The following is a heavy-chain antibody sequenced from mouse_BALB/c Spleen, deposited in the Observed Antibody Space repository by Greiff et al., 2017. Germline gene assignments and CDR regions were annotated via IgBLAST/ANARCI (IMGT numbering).Heavy chain of an antibody. V-gene: IGHV3-8*02. J-gene: IGHJ4*01. CDR3: SRNYGNYFYAMDY. Sequence: EVQLVESGPSLVKPSQTLSLTCSVTGYSITSGYWNWVRKFPGNKLEYMGYISYSGSTYYNPSLKSRISITRDTSKNQYYLQLNSVSTEDTDTYYCSRNYGNYFYAMDYWGQGTSVTVSS. D-gene: IGHD2-1*01. CDR1: GYSITSGY. CDR2: ISYSGST.